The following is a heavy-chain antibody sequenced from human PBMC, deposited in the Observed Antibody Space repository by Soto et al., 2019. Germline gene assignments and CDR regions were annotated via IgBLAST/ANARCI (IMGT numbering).Heavy chain of an antibody. V-gene: IGHV2-26*01. CDR2: IFSNDAK. J-gene: IGHJ2*01. CDR1: GFSLRNTRMG. D-gene: IGHD4-17*01. Sequence: QVTLKESGPVLVKPTEPLTLTCTVSGFSLRNTRMGVSWIRQSPGKALEWPAHIFSNDAKSYSPSLKSRLAISRDTSKSQVVLTMTNVAPVDTSTYYCARSLYVDYVHWYFDLWGRGTLVTVSS. CDR3: ARSLYVDYVHWYFDL.